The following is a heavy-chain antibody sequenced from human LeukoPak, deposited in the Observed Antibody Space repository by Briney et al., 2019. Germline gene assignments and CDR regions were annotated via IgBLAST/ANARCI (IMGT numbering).Heavy chain of an antibody. J-gene: IGHJ4*02. V-gene: IGHV3-30*18. D-gene: IGHD3-10*01. CDR3: AKHDTIVPGITPGPDY. CDR2: MSYDGSNK. Sequence: GGSLRLSCAASRVIQSSDGMHGVRQAPGKGLEWVAVMSYDGSNKYYADSVKGRFTISRDNSKNTLYMQMNRLRDEDTAVYYCAKHDTIVPGITPGPDYWGQGTLVTVSS. CDR1: RVIQSSDG.